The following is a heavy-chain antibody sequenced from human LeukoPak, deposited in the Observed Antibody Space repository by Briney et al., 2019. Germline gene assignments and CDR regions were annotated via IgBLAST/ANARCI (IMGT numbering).Heavy chain of an antibody. Sequence: ASVKVSYKASGYTFTSYGISWVRQAPGQGLEWMGWISAYNGNTNYAQKLQGRVTITTDTSTSTAYMELRSLRSDDTAVYYCARFSSSWYYYYGMDVWGQGTTVTVSS. CDR2: ISAYNGNT. D-gene: IGHD6-13*01. V-gene: IGHV1-18*01. CDR3: ARFSSSWYYYYGMDV. J-gene: IGHJ6*02. CDR1: GYTFTSYG.